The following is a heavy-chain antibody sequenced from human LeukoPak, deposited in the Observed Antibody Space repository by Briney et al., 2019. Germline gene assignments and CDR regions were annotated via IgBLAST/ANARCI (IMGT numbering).Heavy chain of an antibody. CDR2: ISAYNGNT. CDR3: ARDRGDYYYDSSGYPDY. CDR1: VYTFTNYG. V-gene: IGHV1-18*01. D-gene: IGHD3-22*01. J-gene: IGHJ4*02. Sequence: GASVKVSCQASVYTFTNYGIRWVRQAPGQGLAWTGWISAYNGNTNHAQKLQGRVTMTTDTSTSTAYMELRSLRSDDTAVYYCARDRGDYYYDSSGYPDYWGQGTLVTVSS.